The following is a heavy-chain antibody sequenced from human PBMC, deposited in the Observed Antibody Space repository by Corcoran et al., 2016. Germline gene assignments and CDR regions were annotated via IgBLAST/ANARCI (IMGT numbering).Heavy chain of an antibody. J-gene: IGHJ4*02. V-gene: IGHV4-39*01. Sequence: QLQLQESGPGLVKPSETLSLTCTVSGVSISSSSYYWGWIRQPPGKGLEWIGSIYYSGSTYYNPSLKSRVTISVDTSKNQFSLKLSSVTAADTAVYYCASSTTDSGYDYYFDYWGQGTLVTVSS. CDR1: GVSISSSSYY. CDR2: IYYSGST. D-gene: IGHD5-12*01. CDR3: ASSTTDSGYDYYFDY.